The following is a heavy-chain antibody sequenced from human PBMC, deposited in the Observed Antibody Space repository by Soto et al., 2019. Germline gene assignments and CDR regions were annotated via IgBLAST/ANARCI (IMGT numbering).Heavy chain of an antibody. V-gene: IGHV4-39*01. D-gene: IGHD6-6*01. CDR3: ASRRVVPSVQPFDN. CDR2: VFFRGST. Sequence: QLQLQESGPGLVKPSETLSLTCTVSGGSISSSSYFWDWIRQPPGKGLEWLGSVFFRGSTYYNPSLKSRIIISVDTSKNQFSLKLSSVAAADTAVYHCASRRVVPSVQPFDNWCQGTLVSVSS. J-gene: IGHJ4*02. CDR1: GGSISSSSYF.